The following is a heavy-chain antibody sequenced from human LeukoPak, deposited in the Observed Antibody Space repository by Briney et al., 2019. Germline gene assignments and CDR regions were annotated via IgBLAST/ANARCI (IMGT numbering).Heavy chain of an antibody. CDR1: GGSLSSYY. V-gene: IGHV4-4*07. CDR2: IYTSGSN. CDR3: AREGELYCTNGVCAYYYYGMDV. J-gene: IGHJ6*02. D-gene: IGHD2-8*01. Sequence: ETLSLTCTVSGGSLSSYYWRWVRQPAGKGLEWIGRIYTSGSNNYNPSLKCRVTMSVDTSNNQFSLKLSSVTAADTAVYYCAREGELYCTNGVCAYYYYGMDVWGQGTTVTVSS.